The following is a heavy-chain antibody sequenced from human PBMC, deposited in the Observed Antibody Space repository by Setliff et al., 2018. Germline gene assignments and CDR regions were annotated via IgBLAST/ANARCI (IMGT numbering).Heavy chain of an antibody. CDR3: AREVLSTVVAWDY. CDR2: INPNSGDT. D-gene: IGHD4-17*01. Sequence: GASVKVSCKASGNTFTGYYIHWLRQAPGQGLEWMGCINPNSGDTTFAQKFQGRVTITRDTSNSTDYMDLSRLTSDDTAVYYCAREVLSTVVAWDYWGREPWSPSPQ. CDR1: GNTFTGYY. J-gene: IGHJ4*02. V-gene: IGHV1-2*02.